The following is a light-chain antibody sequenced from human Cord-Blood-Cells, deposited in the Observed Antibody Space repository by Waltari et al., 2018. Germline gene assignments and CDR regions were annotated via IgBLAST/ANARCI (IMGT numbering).Light chain of an antibody. CDR3: GTWDSSLSAYV. CDR1: SSNIGNNY. J-gene: IGLJ1*01. V-gene: IGLV1-51*01. Sequence: QPVLTQPPSVSAAPGPKVTISCSGSSSNIGNNYVSWYQQLPGTAPKLLIYDNDKRPSGIPDRCSGSKSGTSATLGITGLQTGDEADYYCGTWDSSLSAYVCGTGTKVTVL. CDR2: DND.